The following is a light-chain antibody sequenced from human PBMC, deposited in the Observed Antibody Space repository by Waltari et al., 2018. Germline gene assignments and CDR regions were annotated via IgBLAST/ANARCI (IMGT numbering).Light chain of an antibody. CDR1: QNLLYNSDHKNY. J-gene: IGKJ2*01. CDR2: WAS. Sequence: DIVMTQSPESLAVSLGERVTINCRSSQNLLYNSDHKNYLAWFQQKPGQPPKLLIYWASTRESGVPDRFSGGGSGTEFTLTISSLQAADVAVYYCQQCYSTPYTFGQGTKLEIK. V-gene: IGKV4-1*01. CDR3: QQCYSTPYT.